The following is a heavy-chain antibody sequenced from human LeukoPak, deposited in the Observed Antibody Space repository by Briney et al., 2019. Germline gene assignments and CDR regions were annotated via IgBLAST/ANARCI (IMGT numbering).Heavy chain of an antibody. CDR3: TGYSYGYGLSDY. V-gene: IGHV3-73*01. Sequence: GGSLRLSCAASGFTFSGSAMHWVRQASGKGLEWVGRIRSKANSYATAYAASVKGRFTISRDDSKNTAYLQMNSLKTENTAVYYCTGYSYGYGLSDYWGQGTLVTVSS. J-gene: IGHJ4*02. CDR2: IRSKANSYAT. CDR1: GFTFSGSA. D-gene: IGHD5-18*01.